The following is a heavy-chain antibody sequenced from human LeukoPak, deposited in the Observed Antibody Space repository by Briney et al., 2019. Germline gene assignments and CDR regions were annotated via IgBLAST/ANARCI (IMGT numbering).Heavy chain of an antibody. CDR2: IIPIFGTA. D-gene: IGHD3-9*01. J-gene: IGHJ5*02. Sequence: ASVKVSCKASGGTFSSYAISWVRQAPGQGLEWMGGIIPIFGTANYAQKFQGRVTITTDESTSTAYMELSSLRSEDTAVYYCVSYVSGRYFDWFPWGQGTLVTVSS. V-gene: IGHV1-69*05. CDR3: VSYVSGRYFDWFP. CDR1: GGTFSSYA.